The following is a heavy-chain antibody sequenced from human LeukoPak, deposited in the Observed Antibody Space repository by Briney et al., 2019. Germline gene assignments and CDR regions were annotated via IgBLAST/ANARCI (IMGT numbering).Heavy chain of an antibody. CDR3: ARGGAWELQRVFEY. CDR1: GFTFTNYW. D-gene: IGHD1-26*01. V-gene: IGHV3-7*01. Sequence: GGSLRLSCAVSGFTFTNYWITCVRQVPGKGLEWVANIHKAGSESYYVDSVKGRFAISRYNAKNSLYLQLSSLRVEDTAVYYCARGGAWELQRVFEYWGQGTLVTVSS. CDR2: IHKAGSES. J-gene: IGHJ4*02.